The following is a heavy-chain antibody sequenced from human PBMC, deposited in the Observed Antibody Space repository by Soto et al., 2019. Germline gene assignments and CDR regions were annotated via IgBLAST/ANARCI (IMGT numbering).Heavy chain of an antibody. CDR1: GFTFSHYA. J-gene: IGHJ3*01. V-gene: IGHV3-30-3*01. Sequence: PGGALRLSCAASGFTFSHYAMVWVRQAPGKGLECVALIAYDGTNEYYSDSVKGRFTISRDNSKNTLYLQMNSLRGDDTALYYCARSRGWYTTSSSHALDVWGQGAMVTVSS. CDR3: ARSRGWYTTSSSHALDV. CDR2: IAYDGTNE. D-gene: IGHD2-2*01.